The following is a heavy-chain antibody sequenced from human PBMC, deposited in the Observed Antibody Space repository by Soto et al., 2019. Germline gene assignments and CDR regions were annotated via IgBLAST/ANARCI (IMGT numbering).Heavy chain of an antibody. Sequence: EVQLVESGGGLVQPGGSLRLSCAASGFTFSSYSMNWVRQAPGKGLEWVSYISSSSSSIYYADSVKGRFTISRDNVQNSLYLQMNTLRDEDTAVYYCAREGGSVSYLFYWGQGTLVTVSS. CDR2: ISSSSSSI. D-gene: IGHD3-10*01. CDR1: GFTFSSYS. CDR3: AREGGSVSYLFY. J-gene: IGHJ4*02. V-gene: IGHV3-48*02.